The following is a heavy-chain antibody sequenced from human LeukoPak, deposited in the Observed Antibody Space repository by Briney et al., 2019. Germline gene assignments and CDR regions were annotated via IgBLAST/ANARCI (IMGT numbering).Heavy chain of an antibody. Sequence: SETLSLTCAVYGGSFSGYYWNWIRQPPGKGLEWIGEINHSGSTNYNPSLKSRVTISVDTSKNQFSLKLSSVTAADTAVYYCARGRGEILEWLLSPPYWGQGTLVTVSS. CDR3: ARGRGEILEWLLSPPY. J-gene: IGHJ4*02. D-gene: IGHD3-3*01. CDR2: INHSGST. CDR1: GGSFSGYY. V-gene: IGHV4-34*01.